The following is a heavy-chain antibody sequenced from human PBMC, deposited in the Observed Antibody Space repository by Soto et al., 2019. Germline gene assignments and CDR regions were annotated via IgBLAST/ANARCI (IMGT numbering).Heavy chain of an antibody. CDR3: AKGRGSYYAYDMDV. CDR2: IMGSGGST. J-gene: IGHJ6*02. Sequence: GGSLRLSCAASGLRFSSYAMSWVRQAPGKGLEWVSGIMGSGGSTYFADSVKGRFAISRDNSKNTLYLQMNSLRAEDTAVYYCAKGRGSYYAYDMDVWGQGTAVTVSS. V-gene: IGHV3-23*01. CDR1: GLRFSSYA. D-gene: IGHD3-16*01.